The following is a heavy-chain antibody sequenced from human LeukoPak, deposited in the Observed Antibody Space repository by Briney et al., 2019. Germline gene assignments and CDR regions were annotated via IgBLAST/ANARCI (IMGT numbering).Heavy chain of an antibody. CDR3: ARDLRTPYHYGMNV. Sequence: ASVKVSCKASGYNFIGYYMHLVRQAPGQGLEWMGWINPNSGGTNYAQKFQGRVTTTRDTSINTAYMELSGLTSDDTAIYYCARDLRTPYHYGMNVWRQGTTVTVSS. D-gene: IGHD1-1*01. V-gene: IGHV1-2*02. CDR2: INPNSGGT. J-gene: IGHJ6*02. CDR1: GYNFIGYY.